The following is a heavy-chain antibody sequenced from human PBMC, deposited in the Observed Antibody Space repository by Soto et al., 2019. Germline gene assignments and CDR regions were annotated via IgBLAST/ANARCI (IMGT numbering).Heavy chain of an antibody. Sequence: GGSLRLSCAASGFTFSSYSMNWVRQAPGKGLEWVSSISSSSSYIYYADSVKGRFTISRDNAKNSLYLQMNSLRAEDTAVYYCARVDIVVVPAAIYYYYYGMDVWGQGTTVTVSS. V-gene: IGHV3-21*01. D-gene: IGHD2-2*03. CDR3: ARVDIVVVPAAIYYYYYGMDV. CDR1: GFTFSSYS. J-gene: IGHJ6*02. CDR2: ISSSSSYI.